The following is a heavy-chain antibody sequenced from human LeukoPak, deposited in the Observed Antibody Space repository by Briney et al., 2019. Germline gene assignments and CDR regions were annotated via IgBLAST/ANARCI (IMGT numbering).Heavy chain of an antibody. Sequence: ASVKVSCKASGYTFTSYGISWVRQAPGQGLEWMGRISAYNGNTNYAQKLQGRVTMTTDTSTSTAYMELRSLRSDDTAVYYCARQGRDYGLPYFDYWGQGTLVTVSS. J-gene: IGHJ4*02. D-gene: IGHD4-17*01. CDR1: GYTFTSYG. V-gene: IGHV1-18*01. CDR2: ISAYNGNT. CDR3: ARQGRDYGLPYFDY.